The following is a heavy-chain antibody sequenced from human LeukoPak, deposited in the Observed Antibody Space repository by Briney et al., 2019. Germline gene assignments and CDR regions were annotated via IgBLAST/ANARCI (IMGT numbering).Heavy chain of an antibody. CDR2: ISHDGTTK. V-gene: IGHV3-30-3*01. J-gene: IGHJ4*02. D-gene: IGHD1-14*01. Sequence: GRSLRLSCAASGFTFSTYAMHWVRQAPGKGPEWVTVISHDGTTKYYADSVKGRFTISRNNFKNTLYLQMSSLRVEDTAMYYCARDPIPSAPDYFDHWGQGTLVTVSS. CDR3: ARDPIPSAPDYFDH. CDR1: GFTFSTYA.